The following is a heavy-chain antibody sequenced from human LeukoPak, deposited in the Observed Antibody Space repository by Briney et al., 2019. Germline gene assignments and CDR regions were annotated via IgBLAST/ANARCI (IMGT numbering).Heavy chain of an antibody. J-gene: IGHJ4*02. D-gene: IGHD3-16*01. Sequence: GGSLRLSCVASGFTFSSYAMHWVRQLPGKGLEWVGRIKSKTDGGTRDYAAPVKGRFIISRDDSKRTLYLQMKSLKTEDTAIYYCTTDYVWGSYEVYWGQGTLVTVSS. CDR3: TTDYVWGSYEVY. CDR2: IKSKTDGGTR. CDR1: GFTFSSYA. V-gene: IGHV3-15*01.